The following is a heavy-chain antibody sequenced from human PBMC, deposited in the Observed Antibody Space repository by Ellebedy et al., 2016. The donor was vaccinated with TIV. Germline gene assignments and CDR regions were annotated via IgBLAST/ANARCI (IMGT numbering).Heavy chain of an antibody. CDR1: GYTFTSSG. CDR3: SRGGSGTYYHVAFDI. J-gene: IGHJ3*02. D-gene: IGHD3-10*01. V-gene: IGHV1-18*01. CDR2: ISAYNSNT. Sequence: ASVKVSCXASGYTFTSSGINWVRQAPGQGPEWMGWISAYNSNTIYAQKFQDRVTMTTDTSTNTAYMELRSLRSDDTALYYCSRGGSGTYYHVAFDIWGQGTMVIVSS.